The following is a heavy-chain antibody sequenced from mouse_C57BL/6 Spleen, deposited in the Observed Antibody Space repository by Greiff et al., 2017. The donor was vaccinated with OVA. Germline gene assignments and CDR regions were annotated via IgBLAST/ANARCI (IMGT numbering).Heavy chain of an antibody. CDR2: ISYDGSN. V-gene: IGHV3-6*01. J-gene: IGHJ3*01. Sequence: DVKLQESGPGLVKPSQSLSLTCSVTGYSITSGYYWNWIRQFPGNKLEWMGYISYDGSNNYNPPLKNRISITRDTSKNQFFLKLNSVTTEDTATYYCARDSSGYFAYWGQGTLVTVSA. D-gene: IGHD3-2*02. CDR3: ARDSSGYFAY. CDR1: GYSITSGYY.